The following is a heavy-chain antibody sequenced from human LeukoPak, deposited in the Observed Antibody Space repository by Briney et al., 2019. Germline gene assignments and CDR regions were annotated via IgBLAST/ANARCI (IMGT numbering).Heavy chain of an antibody. CDR3: ARPGQQRGEYYFDY. J-gene: IGHJ4*02. D-gene: IGHD6-13*01. V-gene: IGHV4-34*01. Sequence: SETLSLTCAVYGGSFSGYYWSWIRQPPGKGLEWIGEINHSGSTNYNPSLKSRVTISVDTSKNQFSLKLSSVTAADTAVHYCARPGQQRGEYYFDYWGQGTLVTVSS. CDR1: GGSFSGYY. CDR2: INHSGST.